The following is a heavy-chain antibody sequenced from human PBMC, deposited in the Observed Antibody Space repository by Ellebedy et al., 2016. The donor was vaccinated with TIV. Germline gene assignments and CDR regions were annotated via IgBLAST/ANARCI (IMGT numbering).Heavy chain of an antibody. V-gene: IGHV3-53*04. CDR2: IYRGGST. J-gene: IGHJ3*01. CDR3: ARLEIVAEPAPDPVDL. Sequence: GGSLRLSXATSGFTFSDYYMSWIRQAPGKGLEWVAAIYRGGSTFYADSVAGRFTISRHKSKNTLFLQMKSLRPEDTAVYFCARLEIVAEPAPDPVDLWGQGTMVTVSS. CDR1: GFTFSDYY. D-gene: IGHD2/OR15-2a*01.